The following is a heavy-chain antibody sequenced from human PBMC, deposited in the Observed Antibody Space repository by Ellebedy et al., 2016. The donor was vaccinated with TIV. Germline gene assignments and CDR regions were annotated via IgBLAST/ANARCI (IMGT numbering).Heavy chain of an antibody. CDR1: GFTFSPYA. D-gene: IGHD5-18*01. Sequence: GESLKISCAASGFTFSPYAMAWVRQAPGKGLEWVSGIVGSGAQKYADSVKGRFTISRDNSKSTLYLQMNSLRAEDTAVYYCAKDRTPGDGYWVFDQWGQGTLVTVSS. CDR2: IVGSGA. V-gene: IGHV3-23*01. J-gene: IGHJ4*02. CDR3: AKDRTPGDGYWVFDQ.